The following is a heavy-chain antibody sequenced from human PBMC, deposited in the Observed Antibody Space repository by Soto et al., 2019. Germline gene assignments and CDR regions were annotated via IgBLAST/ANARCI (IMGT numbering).Heavy chain of an antibody. CDR1: GFTFGGYA. D-gene: IGHD4-17*01. J-gene: IGHJ2*01. CDR3: GRKSPGSVTVTGNWYFDL. V-gene: IGHV3-23*01. CDR2: ISGGGDAT. Sequence: EVQLLESGGGLLQPGGSLRLSCAASGFTFGGYAMNWVRQAPGKGLEWVSGISGGGDATFYTDSVKGRFTISRDNSGNTLYLQMNSLRAEDTDVYFCGRKSPGSVTVTGNWYFDLWGRGTLVTVSS.